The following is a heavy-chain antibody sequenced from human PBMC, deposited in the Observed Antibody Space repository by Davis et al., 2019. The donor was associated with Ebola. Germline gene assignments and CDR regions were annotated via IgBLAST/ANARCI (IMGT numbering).Heavy chain of an antibody. CDR1: GFTFSSFA. Sequence: GESLKISCAASGFTFSSFAMSWVRQAPGKGLEWVSTLSGSGATTYYADSVQGRFTISRDKAKNSLYLQMNSLRDEDMAVYYCARVQGPLFPSMEVWGTGTTVTVSS. J-gene: IGHJ6*04. V-gene: IGHV3-23*01. CDR2: LSGSGATT. CDR3: ARVQGPLFPSMEV.